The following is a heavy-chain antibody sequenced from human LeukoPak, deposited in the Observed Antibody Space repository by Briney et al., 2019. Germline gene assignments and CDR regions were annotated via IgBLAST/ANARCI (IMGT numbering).Heavy chain of an antibody. CDR3: ARGGPWFTFHYESSSSAFDI. D-gene: IGHD3-22*01. V-gene: IGHV1-8*03. CDR1: GYTFTAHD. J-gene: IGHJ3*02. CDR2: MNPNSGNT. Sequence: GASVKVSCKASGYTFTAHDINWVRQATGQGLEWMGWMNPNSGNTGYAQKFQGRVTITRNTSISTAYMELSSLRSEDTAVYYCARGGPWFTFHYESSSSAFDIWGQGTMVTVSS.